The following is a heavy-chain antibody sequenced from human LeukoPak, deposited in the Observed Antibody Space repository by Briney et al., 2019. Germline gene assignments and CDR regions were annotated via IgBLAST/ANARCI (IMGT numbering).Heavy chain of an antibody. CDR3: ARDKYFDSTTYYPRFDY. J-gene: IGHJ4*02. D-gene: IGHD3-22*01. CDR2: IKQDGGEK. V-gene: IGHV3-7*04. Sequence: GGSLRLSCAASGFTFSSYWMSWVRQAPGKGLEWVANIKQDGGEKYYVASVKGRFTISRDNAKTSLYLQMTSLRAEDTAVYYCARDKYFDSTTYYPRFDYWGQGILVTVSS. CDR1: GFTFSSYW.